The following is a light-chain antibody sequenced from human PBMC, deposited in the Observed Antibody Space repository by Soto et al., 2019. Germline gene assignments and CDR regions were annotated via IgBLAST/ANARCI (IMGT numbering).Light chain of an antibody. V-gene: IGLV2-14*01. CDR1: SNDIGGYNY. CDR3: SSYTKNSAFYV. Sequence: QSALTQPASVSGSPGQSITVSCTGTSNDIGGYNYVSWYQQHPGKAPKLIISQVNNRPSGVSHRFSGSKSGNTASLTISGIHAADDAEYYCSSYTKNSAFYVFGTGTKVTVL. CDR2: QVN. J-gene: IGLJ1*01.